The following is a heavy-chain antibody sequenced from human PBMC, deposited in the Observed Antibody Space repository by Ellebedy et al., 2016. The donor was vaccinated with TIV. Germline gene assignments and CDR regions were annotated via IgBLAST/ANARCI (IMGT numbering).Heavy chain of an antibody. CDR3: AKGSSSGFNYDRVGFDD. CDR1: GFTVSSNY. Sequence: GGSLRLSCAASGFTVSSNYMSWVRQAPGKGLEWLSVISGGGAKTYNADSVKGRFTLTSDNSKNTRYLQLNRLRIEDTAVYYCAKGSSSGFNYDRVGFDDWGQGTLVTVSS. D-gene: IGHD3-22*01. CDR2: ISGGGAKT. V-gene: IGHV3-23*01. J-gene: IGHJ4*02.